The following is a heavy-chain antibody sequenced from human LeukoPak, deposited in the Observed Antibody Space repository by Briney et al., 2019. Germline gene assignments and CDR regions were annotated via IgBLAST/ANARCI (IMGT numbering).Heavy chain of an antibody. Sequence: PGESLRLSCAASGFTFSDYYMSWMRQAPEKGLEWVSYISSGSSYTHYADSVKGRFTISRDNAKNSLYLQMNSLRGGDTAVYYCVRRSTITTSFDYWGQGALVTVSS. J-gene: IGHJ4*02. CDR3: VRRSTITTSFDY. D-gene: IGHD4-11*01. V-gene: IGHV3-11*06. CDR1: GFTFSDYY. CDR2: ISSGSSYT.